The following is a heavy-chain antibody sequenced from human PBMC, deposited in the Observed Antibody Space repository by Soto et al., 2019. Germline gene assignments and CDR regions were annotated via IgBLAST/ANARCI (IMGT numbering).Heavy chain of an antibody. CDR3: ARAVGYGSGGSCSDFYWFYP. V-gene: IGHV4-34*01. CDR2: INHSGST. CDR1: GGSFSGYY. D-gene: IGHD2-15*01. J-gene: IGHJ5*02. Sequence: PSETLSLTCAVYGGSFSGYYWSWIRQPPGKGLEWIGEINHSGSTNYNPSLKSRVTISVDTSKNQFSLKLSSVTAADTAVYYCARAVGYGSGGSCSDFYWFYPWGQGTLVPVAS.